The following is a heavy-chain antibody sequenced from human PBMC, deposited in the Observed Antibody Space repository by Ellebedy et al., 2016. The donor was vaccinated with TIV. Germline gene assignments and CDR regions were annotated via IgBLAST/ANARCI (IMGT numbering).Heavy chain of an antibody. J-gene: IGHJ4*02. Sequence: SETLSLTCTVSGDSISSSLHYWGWIRQAPGKGLVWIGSMYYNGDTFKNPSLESRVTISIDTSKNQFYLRLTSVTAADKAVYFCVRDYGFQFALDSWGQGLLVSVSS. CDR1: GDSISSSLHY. V-gene: IGHV4-39*07. CDR2: MYYNGDT. CDR3: VRDYGFQFALDS. D-gene: IGHD3-10*01.